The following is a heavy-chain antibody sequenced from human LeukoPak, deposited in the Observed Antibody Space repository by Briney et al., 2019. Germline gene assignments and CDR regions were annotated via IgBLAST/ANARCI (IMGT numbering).Heavy chain of an antibody. CDR3: ARVIEGSSTTRGYFDL. J-gene: IGHJ2*01. CDR2: INAYNGHT. D-gene: IGHD2-2*01. Sequence: ASVKVSCKASGYTFTSYDINWVRQATGQGLEWVGWINAYNGHTTYAQKLQGRVTMTTDTSTNVVHMEVKNLRSDDTAVYYCARVIEGSSTTRGYFDLWGRGTMVIVSS. CDR1: GYTFTSYD. V-gene: IGHV1-18*01.